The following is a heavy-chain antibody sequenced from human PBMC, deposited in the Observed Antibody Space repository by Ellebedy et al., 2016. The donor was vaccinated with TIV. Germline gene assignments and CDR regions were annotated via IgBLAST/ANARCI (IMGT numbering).Heavy chain of an antibody. V-gene: IGHV3-23*01. CDR2: FSDNT. CDR1: GFTFSSFA. CDR3: AKGRSGTYIHHAFDY. D-gene: IGHD3-16*01. Sequence: GESLKISCAASGFTFSSFAMSWVRQAPGKGLEWVSHFSDNTYYADSVKGRFTISRDISRNTLYLQMSGLRAEDTAIYYCAKGRSGTYIHHAFDYWGQGTLVTVSS. J-gene: IGHJ4*02.